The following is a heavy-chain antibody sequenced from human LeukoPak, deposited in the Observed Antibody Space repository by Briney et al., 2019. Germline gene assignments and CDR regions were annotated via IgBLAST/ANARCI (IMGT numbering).Heavy chain of an antibody. J-gene: IGHJ4*02. CDR2: ISPTGDII. Sequence: GGSLGLSFAASGFPFRFYYMTWIRPAPGRGLEPLSFISPTGDIIKYVDSVKGRFTISRDNAKSSMYLEMNSLRAEDTAVYYCAREHWAAPDHWGQGTLVTVSP. CDR3: AREHWAAPDH. D-gene: IGHD3-16*01. CDR1: GFPFRFYY. V-gene: IGHV3-11*01.